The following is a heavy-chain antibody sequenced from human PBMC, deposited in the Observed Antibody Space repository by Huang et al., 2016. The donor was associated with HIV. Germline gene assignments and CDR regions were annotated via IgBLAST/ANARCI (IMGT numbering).Heavy chain of an antibody. D-gene: IGHD4-17*01. CDR3: ARHDGARPGWVDN. CDR1: GYMFTKYW. CDR2: IDPGDSDP. Sequence: EVQLVQSGAEVKKPGESLKISCKGSGYMFTKYWIGWVRQMPGKGLEWMGSIDPGDSDPGYSPSFQGQVTISADKSITTAYLQWSSLKASDTAIYYCARHDGARPGWVDNWGQGTLVTVSS. V-gene: IGHV5-51*01. J-gene: IGHJ5*02.